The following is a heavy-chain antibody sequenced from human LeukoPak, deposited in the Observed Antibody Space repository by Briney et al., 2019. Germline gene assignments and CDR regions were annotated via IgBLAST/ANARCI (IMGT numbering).Heavy chain of an antibody. CDR1: GYTFTGYY. V-gene: IGHV1-2*02. CDR2: INPNSGGT. CDR3: ARDLVGTTGPQRGQHNDY. D-gene: IGHD1-7*01. Sequence: ASVKVSCKASGYTFTGYYMHWVRQAPGQGLEWMGWINPNSGGTNYAQKFQGRVTMTRDTSISTAYMELSRLRSDDTAVYYCARDLVGTTGPQRGQHNDYWGQGTLVTVSS. J-gene: IGHJ4*02.